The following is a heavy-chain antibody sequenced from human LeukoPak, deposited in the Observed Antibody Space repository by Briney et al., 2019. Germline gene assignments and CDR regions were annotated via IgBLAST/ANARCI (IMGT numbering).Heavy chain of an antibody. CDR3: AKGSSGYFADL. V-gene: IGHV3-23*01. J-gene: IGHJ5*02. D-gene: IGHD3-22*01. CDR2: ISNDGGGT. CDR1: GFTFNNYG. Sequence: GGSLRLSCAASGFTFNNYGLIWVRQAPGKGLEWVAAISNDGGGTTYAAFVEGRFTISRGNSKNTLFLQMNSLRAEDTALYYCAKGSSGYFADLWGQGTLVTVSS.